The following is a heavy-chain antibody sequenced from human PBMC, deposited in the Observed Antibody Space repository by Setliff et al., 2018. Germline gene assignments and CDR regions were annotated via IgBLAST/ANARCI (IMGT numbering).Heavy chain of an antibody. CDR3: ARTPYYYDTAGYDF. D-gene: IGHD3-22*01. J-gene: IGHJ4*02. CDR2: IYIGGSA. V-gene: IGHV4-4*07. CDR1: GGSISSYY. Sequence: TLSLTCTVSGGSISSYYWSWIRQPAGKGLEWIGHIYIGGSANYNPSLKSRVTMSIDTSKNLFSLKLTSVTAADTAIYYCARTPYYYDTAGYDFWGQGTLVTVSS.